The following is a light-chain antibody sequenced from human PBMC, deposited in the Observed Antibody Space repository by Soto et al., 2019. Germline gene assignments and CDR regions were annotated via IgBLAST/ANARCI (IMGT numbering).Light chain of an antibody. J-gene: IGLJ2*01. CDR1: CSDIGGYNY. Sequence: QSALTQPASVSGSPGQSITISCTGTCSDIGGYNYVSWYQHHPGKAPKLMIYEVSNRPSGVSNRFSGSKSGNTASLTISGLQAEDEGNYYCLSYTTSTTYVVFGGGTKLTVL. CDR2: EVS. V-gene: IGLV2-14*01. CDR3: LSYTTSTTYVV.